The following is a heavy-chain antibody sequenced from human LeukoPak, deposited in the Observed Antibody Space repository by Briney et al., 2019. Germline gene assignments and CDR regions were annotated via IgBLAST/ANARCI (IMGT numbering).Heavy chain of an antibody. Sequence: GASVKVSCKASGYTFTGYYMHWVRQAPGQGLEWMGWINPNSGGTNYAQKFQGRVTMTRDTSISTAYMELSRLRSDDTAVYYCARDRSSGWTRYANWFDPWGQGTLVTVSS. CDR2: INPNSGGT. CDR1: GYTFTGYY. D-gene: IGHD6-19*01. V-gene: IGHV1-2*02. J-gene: IGHJ5*02. CDR3: ARDRSSGWTRYANWFDP.